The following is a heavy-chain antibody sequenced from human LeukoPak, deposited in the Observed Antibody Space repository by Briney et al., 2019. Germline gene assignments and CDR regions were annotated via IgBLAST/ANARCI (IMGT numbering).Heavy chain of an antibody. V-gene: IGHV3-23*01. CDR1: GFTFSSYA. CDR3: AKQAFITVAGTVDY. J-gene: IGHJ4*02. CDR2: ISGNGGRT. D-gene: IGHD6-19*01. Sequence: GGSLRLSCAASGFTFSSYAMSWVRQAPGKGLEWVSAISGNGGRTHYAESVKGRFTISRDNSKNTLYLQMNSLRAEATAVYYCAKQAFITVAGTVDYWGQGTLVTVSS.